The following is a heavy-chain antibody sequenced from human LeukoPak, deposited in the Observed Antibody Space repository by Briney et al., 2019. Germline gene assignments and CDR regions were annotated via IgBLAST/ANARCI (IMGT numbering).Heavy chain of an antibody. D-gene: IGHD3-3*01. CDR3: ARVRGGYYDFWSGYYIDY. Sequence: PSETLSLTCIVSGGSFSSSAYYWGWIRQPPGEGLQWIGSIYHSGNTYYNSSLKSRVTISVDTSTSQFSLRLSSVTAADTAVYYCARVRGGYYDFWSGYYIDYWGQGTLVTVSS. CDR1: GGSFSSSAYY. J-gene: IGHJ4*02. CDR2: IYHSGNT. V-gene: IGHV4-39*01.